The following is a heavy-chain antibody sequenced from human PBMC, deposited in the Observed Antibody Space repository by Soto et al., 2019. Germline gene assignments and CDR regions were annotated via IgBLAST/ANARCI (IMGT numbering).Heavy chain of an antibody. D-gene: IGHD3-10*01. CDR3: ARASTYSYGSESPPYFYDLDV. V-gene: IGHV4-59*01. Sequence: SETLSLTCTVSGDSISRYYWSWIRQPPGKGLEGIGYIYDNGSTRYNPSLKSRVTISADTSKNQFSLKLSSATAADTAVYYCARASTYSYGSESPPYFYDLDVWGQGTTVTVSS. CDR1: GDSISRYY. J-gene: IGHJ6*02. CDR2: IYDNGST.